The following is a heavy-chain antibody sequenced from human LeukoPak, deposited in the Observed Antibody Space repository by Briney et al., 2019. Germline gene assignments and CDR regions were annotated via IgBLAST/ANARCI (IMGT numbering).Heavy chain of an antibody. D-gene: IGHD3-22*01. CDR3: ARSYYYDSSGYNPASNY. CDR1: GFTFSSYA. J-gene: IGHJ4*02. Sequence: PGGSLRLSCAASGFTFSSYAMHWVRQAPGKGLEWVAVISYDGSNKYYADSVKGRFTISRDNSKNTLYLQMNSLRAEDTAVYYCARSYYYDSSGYNPASNYWGQGTLVTVSS. V-gene: IGHV3-30-3*01. CDR2: ISYDGSNK.